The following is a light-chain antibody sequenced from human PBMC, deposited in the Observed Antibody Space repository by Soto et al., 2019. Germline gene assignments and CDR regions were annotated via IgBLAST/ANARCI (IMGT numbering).Light chain of an antibody. CDR2: STN. CDR1: TGEVTSGHY. J-gene: IGLJ2*01. Sequence: QAVVTQEPSLTVSPGGTVTLTCASSTGEVTSGHYPNWFQQKPGQAPRALIYSTNKNHSWPPARVSGSLLGGKAALTLSGVQPEDEAEYYCLLYYGGAQPVVFGGGTQLTVL. CDR3: LLYYGGAQPVV. V-gene: IGLV7-43*01.